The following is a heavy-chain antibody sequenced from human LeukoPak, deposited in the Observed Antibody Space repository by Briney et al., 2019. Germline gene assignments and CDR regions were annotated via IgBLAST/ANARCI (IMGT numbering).Heavy chain of an antibody. CDR1: GGTFSSYA. J-gene: IGHJ4*02. Sequence: SVKVSCKASGGTFSSYAISWVRQAPGQGLEWMGGIIPIFGTANYAQKFQGRVTITADESTSTAYMELSSLRSEDTAVYYCARDPMTTVTTRGVYFDYWGQGTLVTVSS. CDR2: IIPIFGTA. D-gene: IGHD4-11*01. CDR3: ARDPMTTVTTRGVYFDY. V-gene: IGHV1-69*13.